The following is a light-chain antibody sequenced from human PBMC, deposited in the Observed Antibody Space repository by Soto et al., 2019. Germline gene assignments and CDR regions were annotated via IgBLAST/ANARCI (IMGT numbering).Light chain of an antibody. CDR1: QSVLYSSNNTNY. CDR3: QQYYSTPWT. CDR2: WAS. V-gene: IGKV4-1*01. Sequence: DIVMTPSPASLAVSLGERATINCKSSQSVLYSSNNTNYLAWYQQKPGQPPKLLIYWASTRESGVPDRFSGSGSGTDFTLTISSLQAEDVAVYYCQQYYSTPWTSGQGTKVEIK. J-gene: IGKJ1*01.